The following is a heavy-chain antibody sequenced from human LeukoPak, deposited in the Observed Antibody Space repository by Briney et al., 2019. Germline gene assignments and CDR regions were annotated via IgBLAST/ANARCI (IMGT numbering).Heavy chain of an antibody. D-gene: IGHD6-19*01. CDR3: ARTHSSGWYSVGYYYMDV. Sequence: ASVKVSCKASGYTFTSYGISWVRQAPGQGLEWMGWISAYNGNTNYAQKLQGRVTMTTDTSTSTAYMDLRSLRSDDTAVYYCARTHSSGWYSVGYYYMDVWGKGTTVTVSS. CDR2: ISAYNGNT. V-gene: IGHV1-18*01. J-gene: IGHJ6*03. CDR1: GYTFTSYG.